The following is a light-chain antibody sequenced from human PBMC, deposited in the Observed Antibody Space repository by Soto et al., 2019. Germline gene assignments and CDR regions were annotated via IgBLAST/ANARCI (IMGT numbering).Light chain of an antibody. CDR2: EVS. CDR3: SSYTSSSTWV. V-gene: IGLV2-14*01. J-gene: IGLJ3*02. CDR1: TSDVGGYKY. Sequence: QSALTQPASVSGSPGQSITISCTGTTSDVGGYKYVSWYQQHPGKAPKLMIYEVSYRPSGVSNRFSGSKTGNTASLTISGLQAEDEVDYYWSSYTSSSTWVFGGGTKLTVL.